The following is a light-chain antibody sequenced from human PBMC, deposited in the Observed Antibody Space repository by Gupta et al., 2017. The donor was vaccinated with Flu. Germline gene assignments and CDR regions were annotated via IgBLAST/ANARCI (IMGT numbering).Light chain of an antibody. CDR1: NIRGKS. J-gene: IGLJ2*01. CDR2: DNA. V-gene: IGLV3-21*02. CDR3: QVWDASADHVV. Sequence: SYVLTQPPSVSVAPGQTARITCGVNNIRGKSVHWYQQKPGQAPVLAVYDNADRPSGIPERFSGSNSGSTATLTISRVEAGDEADFYCQVWDASADHVVFGGGTRLTVL.